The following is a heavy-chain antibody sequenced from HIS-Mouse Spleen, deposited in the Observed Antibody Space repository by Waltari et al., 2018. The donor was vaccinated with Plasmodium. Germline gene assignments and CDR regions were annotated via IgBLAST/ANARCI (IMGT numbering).Heavy chain of an antibody. Sequence: QVQLPRPGPGLVPPSQPLSLPCAISGARVPSNRPAWNWIRQSPSRGLEWLGRTYYRSKWYNDYAVSVKSRITINPDTSKNQFSLQLNSVTPEDTAVYYCARGWGLEYCFDYWGQGTLVTVSS. V-gene: IGHV6-1*01. J-gene: IGHJ4*02. D-gene: IGHD2-21*02. CDR3: ARGWGLEYCFDY. CDR2: TYYRSKWYN. CDR1: GARVPSNRPA.